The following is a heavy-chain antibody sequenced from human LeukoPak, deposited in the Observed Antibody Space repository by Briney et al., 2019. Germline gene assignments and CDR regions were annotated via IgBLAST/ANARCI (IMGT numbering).Heavy chain of an antibody. D-gene: IGHD2-15*01. Sequence: SETLSLTCTVSGGSISSYYWSWIRQPPGKGLEWIGSIYYSGSTYYNPSLKSRVTISVDTSKNQFSLKLSSVTAADTAVYYCARPKPCSGGSCSAYYYYYMDVWGKGTTVTVSS. CDR2: IYYSGST. V-gene: IGHV4-39*01. J-gene: IGHJ6*03. CDR3: ARPKPCSGGSCSAYYYYYMDV. CDR1: GGSISSYY.